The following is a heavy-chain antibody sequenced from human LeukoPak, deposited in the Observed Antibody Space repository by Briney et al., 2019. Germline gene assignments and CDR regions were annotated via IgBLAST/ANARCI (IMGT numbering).Heavy chain of an antibody. CDR1: GFTFSSYA. Sequence: GGSLRLSCAASGFTFSSYAMTWVRQTPGKGLEWVSSLSGSGGGTWYAGSVKGRFTISRDNSKNTLYLQMNSLRAEDTAVYYCAANNWNDQFDYWGQGTLVTVSS. D-gene: IGHD1-20*01. CDR3: AANNWNDQFDY. J-gene: IGHJ4*02. CDR2: LSGSGGGT. V-gene: IGHV3-23*01.